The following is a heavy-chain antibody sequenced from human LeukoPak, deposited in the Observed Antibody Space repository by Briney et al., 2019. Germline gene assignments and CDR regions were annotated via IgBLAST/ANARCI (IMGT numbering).Heavy chain of an antibody. Sequence: AGGSLRLSCAASGFTFSNYWMHWVRQAPGKGLVWVSRINSDGSSTSYADSVKGRFTISRDNAENTLYLQMNSLGAEDTAVYYCARGYGSYADYWGQGTLVTVSS. CDR1: GFTFSNYW. V-gene: IGHV3-74*01. CDR3: ARGYGSYADY. CDR2: INSDGSST. D-gene: IGHD2-15*01. J-gene: IGHJ4*02.